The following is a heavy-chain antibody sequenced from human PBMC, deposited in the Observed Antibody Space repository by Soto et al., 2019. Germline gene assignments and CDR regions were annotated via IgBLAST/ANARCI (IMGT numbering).Heavy chain of an antibody. CDR1: GGSISSGGYY. CDR2: IYYSGST. CDR3: ARSYKKGYCSGGSCYTGWFDP. Sequence: QVQLQESGPGLVKPSQTLSLTCTVSGGSISSGGYYWSWIRQHPGKGLEWIGYIYYSGSTYYNPSLKSRVTISADPSKNQFSLKLSSVTAADTAVYYCARSYKKGYCSGGSCYTGWFDPWGQGTLVTVSS. D-gene: IGHD2-15*01. V-gene: IGHV4-31*03. J-gene: IGHJ5*02.